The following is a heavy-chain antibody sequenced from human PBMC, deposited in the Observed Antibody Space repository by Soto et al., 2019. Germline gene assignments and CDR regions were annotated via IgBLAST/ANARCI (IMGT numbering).Heavy chain of an antibody. Sequence: QMQLVQSGPEVKKPGTSVKVSCKASGFTFTSSAVQWVRQARGQRLEWIGWIVVGSGNTNYAQKFQERVTITRDMPKSAAYMELSSLGSEDTAVYYCAADASGGGWNDIGGQGTMVTVSS. CDR1: GFTFTSSA. CDR3: AADASGGGWNDI. V-gene: IGHV1-58*01. D-gene: IGHD1-1*01. J-gene: IGHJ3*02. CDR2: IVVGSGNT.